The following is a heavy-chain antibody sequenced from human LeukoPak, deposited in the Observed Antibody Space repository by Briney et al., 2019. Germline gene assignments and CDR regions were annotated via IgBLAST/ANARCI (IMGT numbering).Heavy chain of an antibody. CDR3: KSGGAAPGSFDY. J-gene: IGHJ4*02. CDR1: GFTFSSYW. Sequence: PGGSLRLSCAASGFTFSSYWMSWMRQAPGKGLEWVANIKYDGNEEYYVDSVKGRFTISRDNAKNSLYLQLNNLRVEDTAVYYCKSGGAAPGSFDYWGQGTLSPSPQ. CDR2: IKYDGNEE. V-gene: IGHV3-7*01. D-gene: IGHD1-1*01.